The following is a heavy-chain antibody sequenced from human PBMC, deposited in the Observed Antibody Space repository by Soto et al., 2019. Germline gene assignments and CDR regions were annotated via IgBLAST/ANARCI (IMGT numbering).Heavy chain of an antibody. D-gene: IGHD1-26*01. CDR3: AKGIGVAWELTDY. Sequence: SLRLSCAASGFTFSNYGMHWVRQAPGKGLEWVAVTSYDGNKRYSADFVKGRFTISRDNSKNTLYLQINSLRAEDTAVYYCAKGIGVAWELTDYWGQGTLVTVSS. CDR2: TSYDGNKR. CDR1: GFTFSNYG. J-gene: IGHJ4*02. V-gene: IGHV3-30*18.